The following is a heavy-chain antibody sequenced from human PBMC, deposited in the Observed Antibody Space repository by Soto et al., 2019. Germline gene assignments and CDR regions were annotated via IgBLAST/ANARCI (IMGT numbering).Heavy chain of an antibody. CDR1: GYRFPSYG. CDR2: ISTYNGDT. V-gene: IGHV1-18*01. CDR3: AREGVAPYYYYGMDV. J-gene: IGHJ6*02. D-gene: IGHD5-12*01. Sequence: GASVKVSCKAFGYRFPSYGIGWVRQAPGQGLEWMGWISTYNGDTNYAQTFQGRVTMTKDTSTSTVHMEVRSLRSDDTAVYYCAREGVAPYYYYGMDVWGQGSPVTVSS.